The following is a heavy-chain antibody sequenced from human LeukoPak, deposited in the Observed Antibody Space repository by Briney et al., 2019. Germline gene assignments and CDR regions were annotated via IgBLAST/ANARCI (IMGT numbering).Heavy chain of an antibody. CDR1: GGSISRYY. CDR2: IYYSGST. Sequence: SETLSLTCTVSGGSISRYYWSWIRQPPGKGLEWIGYIYYSGSTNYNPSLKSRVTISVDTSKNQFSLKLSSVTAADTAVYYCARGATGSGSYYQDYWGQGTLVTVSS. D-gene: IGHD3-10*01. CDR3: ARGATGSGSYYQDY. V-gene: IGHV4-59*01. J-gene: IGHJ4*02.